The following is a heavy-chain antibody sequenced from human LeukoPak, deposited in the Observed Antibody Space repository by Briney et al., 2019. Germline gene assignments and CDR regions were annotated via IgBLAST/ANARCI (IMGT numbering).Heavy chain of an antibody. CDR1: GFTFSSYA. CDR2: ISGSGGST. J-gene: IGHJ4*02. CDR3: AKYQPLLKSIDY. V-gene: IGHV3-23*01. Sequence: PGGSLRLSCAASGFTFSSYAMSWVRQAPGKGLEWVSAISGSGGSTYYADSVKGRFTISRDNSKNTPYLRMNSLRAEDTAVYYCAKYQPLLKSIDYWGQGALVTVSS. D-gene: IGHD2-2*01.